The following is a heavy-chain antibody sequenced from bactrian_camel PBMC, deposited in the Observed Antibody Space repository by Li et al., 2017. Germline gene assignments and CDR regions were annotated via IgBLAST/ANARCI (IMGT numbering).Heavy chain of an antibody. Sequence: HVQLVESGGGSVQSGGSLRLSCEVSGYTYGVYCLGWFRQADGKREGVAAIDGIGSTSYVDSVKGRFTISQDNAKNAVYLQMNNLKADDTGVYYCVRHKVPAYYPAADRQYGVFGYWGQGTQVTVS. D-gene: IGHD2*01. J-gene: IGHJ6*01. V-gene: IGHV3S53*01. CDR3: VRHKVPAYYPAADRQYGVFGY. CDR2: IDGIGST. CDR1: GYTYGVYC.